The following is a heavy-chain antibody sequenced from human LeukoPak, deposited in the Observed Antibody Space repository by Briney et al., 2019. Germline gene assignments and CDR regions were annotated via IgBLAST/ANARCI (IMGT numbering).Heavy chain of an antibody. CDR3: AKSIAAAPRVFQH. J-gene: IGHJ1*01. D-gene: IGHD6-13*01. Sequence: GGSLRLSCAASGFTFSSYAMSWVRQAPGKGLEWVSAISGSGGSTYYADPVKGRFTISRDNSKNTLYLQMNSLRAEDTAVYYCAKSIAAAPRVFQHWGQGTLVTVSS. CDR2: ISGSGGST. CDR1: GFTFSSYA. V-gene: IGHV3-23*01.